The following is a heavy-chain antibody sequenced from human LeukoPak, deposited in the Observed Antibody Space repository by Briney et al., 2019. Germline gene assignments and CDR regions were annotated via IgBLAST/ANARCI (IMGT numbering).Heavy chain of an antibody. CDR1: GFAFSKYW. D-gene: IGHD5-24*01. CDR2: IKEDGSIE. CDR3: VSQQLAPP. J-gene: IGHJ5*02. V-gene: IGHV3-7*01. Sequence: QPGGSLRLSCAASGFAFSKYWMSWVRQAPGKGLEWVANIKEDGSIEDYADSVKGRFTVSRDNAKNSLYLQMNSLRVEETAVDYCVSQQLAPPWGQGTLVTVSS.